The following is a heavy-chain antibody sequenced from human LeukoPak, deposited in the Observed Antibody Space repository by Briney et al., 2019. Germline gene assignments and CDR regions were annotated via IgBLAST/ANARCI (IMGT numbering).Heavy chain of an antibody. CDR3: CSNWFDP. V-gene: IGHV3-15*01. Sequence: EGSLRLSCVGSGFTFNNAWMNWVRQAPGKGLEWVGRIKSKNDGGTIEYAAPVKGRFTISRDDSKDTLYLHLNSLKTEDTAMYYCCSNWFDPWGQGTLVTVSS. J-gene: IGHJ5*02. D-gene: IGHD3-10*02. CDR1: GFTFNNAW. CDR2: IKSKNDGGTI.